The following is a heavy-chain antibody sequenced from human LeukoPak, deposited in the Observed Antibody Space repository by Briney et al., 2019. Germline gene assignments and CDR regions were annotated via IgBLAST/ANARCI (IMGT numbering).Heavy chain of an antibody. CDR3: ARGSTYYDFWSGYGARSNWFDP. D-gene: IGHD3-3*01. Sequence: PSETLSLTCAVYGGSFSGYYWSWIRQPPGKGLEWIGEINHSGSTNYNPSLKSRVTISVDTSKNQFSLKLSSVTAADTAVYYCARGSTYYDFWSGYGARSNWFDPWGQGTLVTVSS. CDR2: INHSGST. J-gene: IGHJ5*02. V-gene: IGHV4-34*01. CDR1: GGSFSGYY.